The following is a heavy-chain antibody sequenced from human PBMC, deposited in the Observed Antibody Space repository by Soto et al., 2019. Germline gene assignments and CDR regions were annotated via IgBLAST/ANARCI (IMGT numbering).Heavy chain of an antibody. J-gene: IGHJ6*02. V-gene: IGHV3-30*18. CDR2: ISYDGSNK. D-gene: IGHD3-22*01. Sequence: HPGGSLRLSCAASGFTFSSYGMHWVRQAPGKGLEWVAVISYDGSNKYYADSVKGRFTISRDNSKNTLYLQMNSLRAEDTAVYYCAKEFLSSGYYYVGYYYYYGMDVWGQGTTVTVSS. CDR3: AKEFLSSGYYYVGYYYYYGMDV. CDR1: GFTFSSYG.